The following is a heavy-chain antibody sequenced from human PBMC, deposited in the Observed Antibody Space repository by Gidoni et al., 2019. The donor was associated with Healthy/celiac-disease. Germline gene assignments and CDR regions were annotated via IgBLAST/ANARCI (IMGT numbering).Heavy chain of an antibody. CDR1: GYTFTGYY. CDR3: ARGVRMVAATRSWFDP. D-gene: IGHD2-15*01. V-gene: IGHV1-2*04. Sequence: QVQLVQSGAEVKKPGASVKVSCKASGYTFTGYYMHWVRQAPGQGLEWMGWLNPNSGGTNYAQKFQGWVTMTRDTSISTAYMELSRLRSDDTAVYYCARGVRMVAATRSWFDPWGQGTLVTVSS. CDR2: LNPNSGGT. J-gene: IGHJ5*02.